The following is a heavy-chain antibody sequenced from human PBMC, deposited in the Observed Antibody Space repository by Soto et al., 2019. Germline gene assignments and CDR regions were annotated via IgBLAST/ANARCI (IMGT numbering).Heavy chain of an antibody. V-gene: IGHV4-59*01. J-gene: IGHJ4*02. Sequence: GGCIIIKKKNWIRQPPGKGLEWIGYIYYSESTCDNPTLKSRVTMSVDTPKNQFSLKLSSVPAADTAVYYCARLSSIAARIRVWVQGTLVIVSS. D-gene: IGHD6-6*01. CDR2: IYYSEST. CDR1: GGCIIIKK. CDR3: ARLSSIAARIRV.